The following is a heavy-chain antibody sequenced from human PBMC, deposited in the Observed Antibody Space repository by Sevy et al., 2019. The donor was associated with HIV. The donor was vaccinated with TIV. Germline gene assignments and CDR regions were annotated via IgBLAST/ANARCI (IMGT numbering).Heavy chain of an antibody. J-gene: IGHJ4*02. CDR2: IRYDESEQ. CDR3: AKDPRPSHRITTFGGVDYFEY. Sequence: GGSLRLSCAASGFTFSTYGMHWVRQAPGKGLEWVAFIRYDESEQYCADSVKGRCTISRDNSKSKLYLRMSSLRDEDTAVYYCAKDPRPSHRITTFGGVDYFEYWGQGTLVTVSS. CDR1: GFTFSTYG. D-gene: IGHD3-3*01. V-gene: IGHV3-30*02.